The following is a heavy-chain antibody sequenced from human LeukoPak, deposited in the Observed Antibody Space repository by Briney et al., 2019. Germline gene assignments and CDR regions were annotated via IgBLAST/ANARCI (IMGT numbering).Heavy chain of an antibody. Sequence: SQTLSLTCTVSGGSISSYYWSWIRQPAGKGLEWIGRIYTSGSTNYNPSLKSRVTMSVDTSKNQFSLKLSSVTAADTAVYYCARTMVRLNWFDPWGQGTLVTVSS. J-gene: IGHJ5*02. CDR2: IYTSGST. D-gene: IGHD3-10*01. CDR1: GGSISSYY. V-gene: IGHV4-4*07. CDR3: ARTMVRLNWFDP.